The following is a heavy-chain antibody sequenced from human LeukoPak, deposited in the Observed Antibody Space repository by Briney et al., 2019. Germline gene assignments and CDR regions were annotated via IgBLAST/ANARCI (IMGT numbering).Heavy chain of an antibody. CDR3: ARGTGTISPFDY. J-gene: IGHJ4*02. CDR1: GGSISSGGYS. CDR2: IYHSGSI. V-gene: IGHV4-30-2*01. Sequence: PSQTLSLTCAVSGGSISSGGYSWSWIRQPPGKGLEWIGYIYHSGSIYYNPSLKSRVTISVDRSKNQFSLKLSSVTAADTAVYYCARGTGTISPFDYWGQGTLVTVSS. D-gene: IGHD1-7*01.